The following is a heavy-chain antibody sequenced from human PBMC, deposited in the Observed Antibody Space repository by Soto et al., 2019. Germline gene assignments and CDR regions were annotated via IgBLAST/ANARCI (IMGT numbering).Heavy chain of an antibody. J-gene: IGHJ6*02. Sequence: GASVKVSCKASGGTFSSYAISWVRQAPGQGLEWMGGIIPIFGTANYAQKFQGRVTITADESTSTAYMELSSLRSEDTAVYYCASGSTVTTEVGYYYYYYGMDVWGQGTTVTVSS. D-gene: IGHD4-17*01. V-gene: IGHV1-69*13. CDR3: ASGSTVTTEVGYYYYYYGMDV. CDR1: GGTFSSYA. CDR2: IIPIFGTA.